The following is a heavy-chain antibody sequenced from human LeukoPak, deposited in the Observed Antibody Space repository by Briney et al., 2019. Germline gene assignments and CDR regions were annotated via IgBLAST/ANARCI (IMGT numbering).Heavy chain of an antibody. D-gene: IGHD3-10*01. Sequence: GASVKVSCKASGYTFTSYGISWVRQAPGQGLEWMGWISAYNGNTNYAQKLQGRVTMTTDTSTSTAYMELRSLRSDDTAVYYCARGPDYYGSGSFYYMDVWGKGTTVTVSS. CDR3: ARGPDYYGSGSFYYMDV. CDR1: GYTFTSYG. J-gene: IGHJ6*03. CDR2: ISAYNGNT. V-gene: IGHV1-18*01.